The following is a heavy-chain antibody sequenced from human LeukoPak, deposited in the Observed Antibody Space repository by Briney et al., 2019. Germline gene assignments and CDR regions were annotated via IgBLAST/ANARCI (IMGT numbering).Heavy chain of an antibody. V-gene: IGHV1-69*04. CDR2: IIPILGIA. CDR1: GGTFSSYA. Sequence: SVKVSCKASGGTFSSYAISWVRQAPGQGLEWMGRIIPILGIANYAQKFQGRVTTTANKSTSTAYMELSSLKSEDTAVYYCARDPRDSSGSLFDYWGQGTLVTVSS. D-gene: IGHD3-22*01. J-gene: IGHJ4*02. CDR3: ARDPRDSSGSLFDY.